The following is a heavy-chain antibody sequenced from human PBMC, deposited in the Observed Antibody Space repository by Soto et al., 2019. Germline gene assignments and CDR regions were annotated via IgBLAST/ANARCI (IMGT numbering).Heavy chain of an antibody. J-gene: IGHJ5*02. CDR3: VSPHSESSNAFDL. CDR1: GFSFSHYA. V-gene: IGHV3-30*04. Sequence: GGSLRLSCAASGFSFSHYAMHWVRQPPGKGLEWVALISYDGENQYFTDSVRGRFTISRDNSKTAVYLEMNNVRLDDTATYYCVSPHSESSNAFDLWGQGTLVTVSS. CDR2: ISYDGENQ. D-gene: IGHD3-10*01.